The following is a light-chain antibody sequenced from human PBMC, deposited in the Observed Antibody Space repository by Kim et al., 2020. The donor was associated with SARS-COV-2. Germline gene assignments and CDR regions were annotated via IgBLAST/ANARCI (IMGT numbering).Light chain of an antibody. CDR1: QSISNW. CDR2: RAS. CDR3: QQYENYPHT. Sequence: SASVGDRVPITCRASQSISNWLAWYQQKPGKAPKPLIYRASSLESGVPSRFSGRGSGTEFTLTISSLQPDDFATYFCQQYENYPHTFGQGTKLEIK. J-gene: IGKJ2*01. V-gene: IGKV1-5*03.